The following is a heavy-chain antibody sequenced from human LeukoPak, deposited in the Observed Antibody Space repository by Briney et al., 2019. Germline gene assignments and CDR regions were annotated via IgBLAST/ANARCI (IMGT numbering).Heavy chain of an antibody. V-gene: IGHV4-39*01. Sequence: PSETLSLTCTVSGGSISSSSYYWGWIRQPPGKGLEWIGSIYYSGSTYYNPSLKSRVTISVDTSKNQFSLKLSSVTAADTAVYYCARVPLLVAATLFEYWGQGTLVTVSS. D-gene: IGHD1-26*01. CDR1: GGSISSSSYY. J-gene: IGHJ4*02. CDR2: IYYSGST. CDR3: ARVPLLVAATLFEY.